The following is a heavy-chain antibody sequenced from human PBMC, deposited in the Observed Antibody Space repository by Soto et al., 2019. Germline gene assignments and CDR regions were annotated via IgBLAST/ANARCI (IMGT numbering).Heavy chain of an antibody. V-gene: IGHV4-39*01. CDR2: IYYTGST. J-gene: IGHJ4*02. D-gene: IGHD2-15*01. CDR1: GDSISTSGYY. CDR3: ARLGGVIAASGFDY. Sequence: LTCTVSGDSISTSGYYWGWVRQPPGKGLEWVGTIYYTGSTYYNPPLKSRVTMSLQTSKNQFSLNLTSVTAADTAVYYCARLGGVIAASGFDYWGQGALVTVSS.